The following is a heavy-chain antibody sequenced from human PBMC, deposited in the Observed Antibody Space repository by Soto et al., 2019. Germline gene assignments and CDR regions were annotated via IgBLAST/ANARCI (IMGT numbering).Heavy chain of an antibody. Sequence: PSETLSLTCDVSGVSIDSGYWWGWVRQPPGKDLEWLGDMSHGGSSNYNPSLKSRVTILLDKSKNQFSLSLSFMTAADTATYYCARGGHIAVVTDSFDSWGQGTLVTVSS. CDR3: ARGGHIAVVTDSFDS. CDR2: MSHGGSS. CDR1: GVSIDSGYW. V-gene: IGHV4-4*02. J-gene: IGHJ4*02. D-gene: IGHD2-21*02.